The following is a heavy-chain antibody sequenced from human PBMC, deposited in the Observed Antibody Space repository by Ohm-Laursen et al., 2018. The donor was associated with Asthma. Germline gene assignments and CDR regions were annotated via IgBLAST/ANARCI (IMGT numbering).Heavy chain of an antibody. J-gene: IGHJ4*02. V-gene: IGHV3-30*03. Sequence: LRLSCAASGLTLSSYWMHWVRQAPGKGLEWVAVISYHGYNEYYLDSVKGRFTISRDNSKNTLYLQMNSLRAEDTAVYYCARGPYSSGWYHYWGQGTLVTVSS. CDR3: ARGPYSSGWYHY. D-gene: IGHD6-19*01. CDR1: GLTLSSYW. CDR2: ISYHGYNE.